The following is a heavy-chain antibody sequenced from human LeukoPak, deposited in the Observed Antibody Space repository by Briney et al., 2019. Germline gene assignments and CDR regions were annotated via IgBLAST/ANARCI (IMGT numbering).Heavy chain of an antibody. V-gene: IGHV3-49*04. CDR2: IRSKAYGGTT. Sequence: PGRSLRLSCAASGFTFGNYGMHWVRQAPGKGLEWVGFIRSKAYGGTTEYAASVKGRFTISRDDSKSIAYLQMNSLKTEDTAVYYCTRVIVATKDYWGQGTLVTVSS. D-gene: IGHD5-12*01. J-gene: IGHJ4*02. CDR1: GFTFGNYG. CDR3: TRVIVATKDY.